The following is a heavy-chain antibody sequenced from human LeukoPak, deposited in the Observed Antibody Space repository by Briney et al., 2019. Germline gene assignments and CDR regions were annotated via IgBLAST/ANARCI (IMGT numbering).Heavy chain of an antibody. CDR1: GGSFSGYY. CDR3: ASLYSSSLGY. CDR2: INHSGST. V-gene: IGHV4-34*01. Sequence: SETLSLTCAVYGGSFSGYYWSWIRQPPGKGLEWIGEINHSGSTNYNPSLKSPVTISVTTSKNHFSLKLSSVTAADTAVYYCASLYSSSLGYWGQGTLVTVSS. D-gene: IGHD6-6*01. J-gene: IGHJ4*02.